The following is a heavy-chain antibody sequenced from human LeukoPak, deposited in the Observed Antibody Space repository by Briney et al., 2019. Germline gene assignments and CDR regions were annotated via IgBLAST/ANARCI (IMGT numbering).Heavy chain of an antibody. CDR3: ARDRGEPYDAFDI. Sequence: GGSLRLSCAASGFTVSSNYMSWVRQAPGKGLEWVSVIYSGGSTYYADSVKGRFTISRDNSKNTLYLQMNSLRAEDTAVYYCARDRGEPYDAFDIWGQGTMVTVSS. D-gene: IGHD3-16*01. CDR2: IYSGGST. V-gene: IGHV3-66*01. CDR1: GFTVSSNY. J-gene: IGHJ3*02.